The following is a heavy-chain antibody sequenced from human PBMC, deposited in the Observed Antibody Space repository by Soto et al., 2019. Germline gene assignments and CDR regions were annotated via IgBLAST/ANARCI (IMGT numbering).Heavy chain of an antibody. D-gene: IGHD3-22*01. CDR1: GSTFSSYA. CDR3: ATGWYYYDSSGYPFDS. Sequence: QVRLVQSGAEVKKPGSSVKVSCKTSGSTFSSYAISWVRQAPGQGLEWMGGIIPLFGTTNYAQRFQGRVAITADESTSTAYMELHSLRSEDTAVFYCATGWYYYDSSGYPFDSWGQGTLVSVSS. V-gene: IGHV1-69*01. J-gene: IGHJ4*02. CDR2: IIPLFGTT.